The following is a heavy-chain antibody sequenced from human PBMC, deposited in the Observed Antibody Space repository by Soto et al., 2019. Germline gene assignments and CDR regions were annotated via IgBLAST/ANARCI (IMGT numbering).Heavy chain of an antibody. V-gene: IGHV4-34*01. Sequence: QVQLQQWGAGLLKPSETLSLTCAVYGGSFSGYYWSWIRQPPGKGLEWIGEINHSGSTNYNPSLKSRVTISVDTSKNQFALKLSSVTAADTAVYYCARVGLAYRRDYWGQGTLVTVSS. CDR1: GGSFSGYY. CDR2: INHSGST. CDR3: ARVGLAYRRDY. J-gene: IGHJ4*02. D-gene: IGHD3-16*01.